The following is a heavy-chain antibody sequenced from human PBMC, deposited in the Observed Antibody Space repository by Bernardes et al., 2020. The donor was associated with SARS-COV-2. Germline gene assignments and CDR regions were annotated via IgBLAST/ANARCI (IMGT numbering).Heavy chain of an antibody. J-gene: IGHJ4*02. CDR3: VKDLKPDAAWNFDY. CDR2: LIRDASQI. CDR1: GFTFNLYA. D-gene: IGHD2-2*01. Sequence: SLRLSCTTSGFTFNLYAMKWVRQAPWKGSEWVSGLIRDASQIFYADSVKGRFTISRDNSKNILYLQMNNLRAEDTAIYYCVKDLKPDAAWNFDYWGQGTLGTVSS. V-gene: IGHV3-23*01.